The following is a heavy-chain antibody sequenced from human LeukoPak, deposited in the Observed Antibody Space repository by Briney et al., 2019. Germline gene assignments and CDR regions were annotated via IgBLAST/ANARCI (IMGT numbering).Heavy chain of an antibody. Sequence: GGPLRLSCAASGFTFSSYSMNWVRQAPGKGLEWVSSISSSSSYIYYADSAKGRFTISRDNAKNSLYLQMNSLRAEDTAVYYCARDSSSDILTGYYHYYYYMDVWGKGTTVTISS. J-gene: IGHJ6*03. D-gene: IGHD3-9*01. CDR1: GFTFSSYS. V-gene: IGHV3-21*01. CDR2: ISSSSSYI. CDR3: ARDSSSDILTGYYHYYYYMDV.